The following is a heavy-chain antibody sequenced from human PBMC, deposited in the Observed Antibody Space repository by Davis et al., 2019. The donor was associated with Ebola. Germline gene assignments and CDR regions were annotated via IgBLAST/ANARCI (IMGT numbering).Heavy chain of an antibody. Sequence: GGSLRLSCAASGFTFSSYSMNWVRQAPGKGLEWVSYISSSGSTIYYADSVKGRFTISRDNAKNSLYLQMNSLRAEDTAVYYCARDHARFLEWLGGYYYYGMDVWGQGTTVTVSS. CDR2: ISSSGSTI. CDR1: GFTFSSYS. J-gene: IGHJ6*02. D-gene: IGHD3-3*01. V-gene: IGHV3-48*04. CDR3: ARDHARFLEWLGGYYYYGMDV.